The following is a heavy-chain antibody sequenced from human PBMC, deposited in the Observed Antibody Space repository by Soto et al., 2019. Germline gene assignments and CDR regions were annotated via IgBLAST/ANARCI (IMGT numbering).Heavy chain of an antibody. Sequence: PGGSLRLSCAASGFTFSSYWMSWVRQAPGKWLEWVANIKQDGSEKYYVDSVKGRFTISRDNAKNSLYLQMNSLRAEDTAVYYCARDVPQRYCSGGSCYLTPQIYFDYWGQGTLVTVSS. CDR1: GFTFSSYW. D-gene: IGHD2-15*01. CDR2: IKQDGSEK. V-gene: IGHV3-7*01. CDR3: ARDVPQRYCSGGSCYLTPQIYFDY. J-gene: IGHJ4*02.